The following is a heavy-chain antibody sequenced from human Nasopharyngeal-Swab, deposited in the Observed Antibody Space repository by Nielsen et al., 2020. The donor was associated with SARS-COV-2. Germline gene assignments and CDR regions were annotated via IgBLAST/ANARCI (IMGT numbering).Heavy chain of an antibody. J-gene: IGHJ6*03. CDR3: ARQNVLKHLEWTSTFYSYRIDV. D-gene: IGHD2/OR15-2a*01. CDR1: GDSMITNS. CDR2: IYYNGRT. V-gene: IGHV4-59*08. Sequence: SETLSLTCTVSGDSMITNSWIWIRQPPGKGLEWIGSIYYNGRTNYTPSLKSRLTVSLDTSRNQFSLKLDSVTAADTATYYCARQNVLKHLEWTSTFYSYRIDVWGKGTTVTVSS.